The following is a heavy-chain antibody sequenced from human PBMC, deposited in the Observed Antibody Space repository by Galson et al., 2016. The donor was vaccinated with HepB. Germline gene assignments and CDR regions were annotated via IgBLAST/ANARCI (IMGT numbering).Heavy chain of an antibody. CDR2: ITSSSNYI. CDR3: TRAYVGKARRGTYWYFDL. D-gene: IGHD4-23*01. V-gene: IGHV3-21*01. J-gene: IGHJ2*01. CDR1: GFTFNSYN. Sequence: SLRLSCAASGFTFNSYNMNWVRQAPGKGLEWVSSITSSSNYIYYADSVRGRFTISRDNAKNPLHLQMNSLRAEDTAVYYCTRAYVGKARRGTYWYFDLWGRGTLVTVAS.